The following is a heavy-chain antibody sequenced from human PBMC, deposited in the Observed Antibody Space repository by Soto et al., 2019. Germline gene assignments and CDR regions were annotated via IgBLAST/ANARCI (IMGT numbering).Heavy chain of an antibody. CDR3: ARGTIREYFDY. V-gene: IGHV3-48*01. D-gene: IGHD2-2*01. CDR1: GFTFSSYS. Sequence: GGSLRLSCAASGFTFSSYSMNWVRQAPGKGLEWVSYISSSSSTIYYADSVKGRFTISRDNAKNSLYLQMNSLRAEDTAVYYCARGTIREYFDYWGQGTLVTVSS. CDR2: ISSSSSTI. J-gene: IGHJ4*02.